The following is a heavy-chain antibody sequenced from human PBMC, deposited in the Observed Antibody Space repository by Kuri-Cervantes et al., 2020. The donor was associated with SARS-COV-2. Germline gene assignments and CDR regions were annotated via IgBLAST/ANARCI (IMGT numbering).Heavy chain of an antibody. J-gene: IGHJ4*02. CDR2: IVVGSGNT. Sequence: SVKVSCKASGFTFTSSAVQWVRQARGQRLEWIGWIVVGSGNTNYAQKFQGRVTMTRDTSISTAYMELSRLRSDDTAVYYCAREYSSGWSTTNYFDYWSQGTLVTVSS. CDR3: AREYSSGWSTTNYFDY. CDR1: GFTFTSSA. V-gene: IGHV1-58*01. D-gene: IGHD6-19*01.